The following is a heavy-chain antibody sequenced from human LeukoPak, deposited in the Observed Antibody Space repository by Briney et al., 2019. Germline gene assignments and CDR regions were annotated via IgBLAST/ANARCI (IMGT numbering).Heavy chain of an antibody. CDR1: GYSFTSYW. J-gene: IGHJ4*02. Sequence: PGESLKISCKGSGYSFTSYWISWVRQMPGKGLEWMGRIDPSDSYTNYSPSFQGHVTISADKSTSTPHLQWSSLKASDTAMYYCARTYFGELDYWGQGTLLTVSS. V-gene: IGHV5-10-1*01. D-gene: IGHD3-10*01. CDR2: IDPSDSYT. CDR3: ARTYFGELDY.